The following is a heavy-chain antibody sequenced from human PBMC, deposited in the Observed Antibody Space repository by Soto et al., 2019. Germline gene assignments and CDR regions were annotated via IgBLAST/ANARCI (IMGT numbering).Heavy chain of an antibody. V-gene: IGHV5-51*01. CDR3: PSSGRPAFWNQPNYGMDV. Sequence: PGESLKISCKGSGYSFTSYWIGWVRQMPGKGLEWMGIIYPGDSDTRYSPSLQGQVTISADKSISTAYLQWSSLKASDTAMYYCPSSGRPAFWNQPNYGMDVWGQGTTVTVSS. D-gene: IGHD3-3*01. J-gene: IGHJ6*02. CDR1: GYSFTSYW. CDR2: IYPGDSDT.